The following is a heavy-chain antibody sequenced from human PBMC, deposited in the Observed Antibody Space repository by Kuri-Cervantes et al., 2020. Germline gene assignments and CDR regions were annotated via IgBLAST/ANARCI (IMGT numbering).Heavy chain of an antibody. D-gene: IGHD6-19*01. CDR3: ARGWASIAVGFDY. CDR2: ISNSSSYI. CDR1: AFTFSSYS. Sequence: GESLKISCAASAFTFSSYSMNWVRQAPGKGLEWVSSISNSSSYIYYEDSVKGRFTISRDNAKNSLYLQMNSLRAEDTAVYYCARGWASIAVGFDYWGQGPRSPSPQ. V-gene: IGHV3-21*01. J-gene: IGHJ4*02.